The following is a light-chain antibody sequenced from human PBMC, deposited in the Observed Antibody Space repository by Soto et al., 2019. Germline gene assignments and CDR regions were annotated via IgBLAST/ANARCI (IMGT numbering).Light chain of an antibody. J-gene: IGLJ1*01. CDR1: SSNIGNNY. CDR3: GTWDSSLSDFV. CDR2: ENN. Sequence: QSALTQPPSVSAAPGQKVTISCSGSSSNIGNNYVSWYQQLPGTAPKLLIYENNKRPSGIPDRFSGSKSGTSATLDITGLQTGDEADYYCGTWDSSLSDFVFGTGTKVTVL. V-gene: IGLV1-51*02.